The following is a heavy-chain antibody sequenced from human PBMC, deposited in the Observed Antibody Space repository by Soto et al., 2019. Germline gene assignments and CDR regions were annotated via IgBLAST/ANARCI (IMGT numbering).Heavy chain of an antibody. J-gene: IGHJ5*01. CDR2: IDPSDSYI. CDR1: GYTFSKNW. CDR3: ATSQVVGGHYWWYAS. V-gene: IGHV5-10-1*01. D-gene: IGHD3-10*01. Sequence: GESLKISCKASGYTFSKNWINWVRQVPGKGLEWLGRIDPSDSYINYSPSFHGHVTISADKSINTAYLQWSSLKASDTAIYYCATSQVVGGHYWWYASWSQGTPVIVSS.